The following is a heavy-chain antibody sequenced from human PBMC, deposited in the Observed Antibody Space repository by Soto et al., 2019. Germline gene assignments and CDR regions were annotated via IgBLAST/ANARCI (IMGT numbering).Heavy chain of an antibody. CDR1: GFTFSSYG. CDR3: ATDLGPLERTDYYYGMDV. J-gene: IGHJ6*02. CDR2: ISYDGSNK. V-gene: IGHV3-30*03. Sequence: QVQLVESGGGVVQPGRSLRLSCAASGFTFSSYGMHWVRQAPGKGLEWVAVISYDGSNKYNADSVKGRLTIARDNSKTPRYLQMNSLRAEDTAVAYCATDLGPLERTDYYYGMDVWGQGTTVTVSS. D-gene: IGHD1-1*01.